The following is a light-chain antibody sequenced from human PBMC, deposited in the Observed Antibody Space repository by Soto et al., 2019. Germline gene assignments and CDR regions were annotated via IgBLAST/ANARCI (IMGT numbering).Light chain of an antibody. V-gene: IGKV3-20*01. J-gene: IGKJ1*01. CDR1: QTVRSNY. CDR2: GAS. Sequence: EIVLTQPPGTLSLSPGERATLSCRASQTVRSNYLAWYQQKPGQAPRLLIYGASSRATGIPDRFSGSGSGTDFTLTVSRLEPEDFAVYYCQQYGSSRTFGQGTKVDIK. CDR3: QQYGSSRT.